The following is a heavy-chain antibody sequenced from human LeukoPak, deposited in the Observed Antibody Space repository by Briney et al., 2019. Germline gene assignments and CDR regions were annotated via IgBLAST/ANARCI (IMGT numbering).Heavy chain of an antibody. Sequence: SVKVSCKASGYTFTGYYMHWVRQAPGQGLEWMGWINPNSGGTNYAQKFQGRVTMTRDTSISTAYKELSRLRSDDTAVYYCARGTYYYGSGDDAFDIWGQGTMVTVSS. CDR1: GYTFTGYY. CDR2: INPNSGGT. J-gene: IGHJ3*02. V-gene: IGHV1-2*02. D-gene: IGHD3-10*01. CDR3: ARGTYYYGSGDDAFDI.